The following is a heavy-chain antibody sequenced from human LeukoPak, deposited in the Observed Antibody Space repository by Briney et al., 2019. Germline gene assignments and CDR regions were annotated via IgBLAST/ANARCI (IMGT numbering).Heavy chain of an antibody. CDR1: GFTFSSYG. V-gene: IGHV3-30*18. CDR3: AKDLERHIVVVTASAVDY. Sequence: GGSLRLSCAASGFTFSSYGMHWVRQAPGKGLEWVAVISYDGSNKYYADSVKGRFTISRDNSKSTLYLQMNSLRAEDTAVYYCAKDLERHIVVVTASAVDYWGQGTLVTVSS. J-gene: IGHJ4*02. D-gene: IGHD2-21*02. CDR2: ISYDGSNK.